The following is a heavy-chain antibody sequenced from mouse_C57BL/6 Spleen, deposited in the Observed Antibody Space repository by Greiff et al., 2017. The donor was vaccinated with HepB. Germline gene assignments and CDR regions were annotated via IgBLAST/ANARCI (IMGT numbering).Heavy chain of an antibody. CDR3: AGPPLYFYGSSSWFAY. CDR2: IDPSDSYT. CDR1: GYTFTSYW. J-gene: IGHJ3*01. D-gene: IGHD1-1*01. Sequence: VQLQQPGAELVKPGASVKLSCKASGYTFTSYWMQWVKQRPGQGLEWIGEIDPSDSYTNYNQKFKGKATLTVATSSSTAYMQLSSLTSEDSAVYYCAGPPLYFYGSSSWFAYWGQGTLVTVSA. V-gene: IGHV1-50*01.